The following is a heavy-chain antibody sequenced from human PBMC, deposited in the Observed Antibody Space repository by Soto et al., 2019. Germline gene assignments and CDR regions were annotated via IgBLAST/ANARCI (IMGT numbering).Heavy chain of an antibody. J-gene: IGHJ6*02. Sequence: EVQLVESGGGLVQPGRTLRLSCAASGFSFEDYAMHWVRQAPGNGLEWVSGIAWNSGIIGYADSGKGRFTISRDNGKNSLYLQMNRLRPEDTALYYCVKDHYGSAIYGMDVWGQGTTVSVSS. CDR3: VKDHYGSAIYGMDV. CDR2: IAWNSGII. V-gene: IGHV3-9*01. D-gene: IGHD3-10*01. CDR1: GFSFEDYA.